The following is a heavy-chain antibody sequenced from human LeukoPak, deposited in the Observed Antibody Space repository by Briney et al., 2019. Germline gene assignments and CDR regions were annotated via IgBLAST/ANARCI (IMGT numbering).Heavy chain of an antibody. D-gene: IGHD4-11*01. J-gene: IGHJ4*02. CDR2: ISSSGTII. CDR3: ARAMTS. V-gene: IGHV3-48*04. CDR1: GFTFSSCS. Sequence: GGSLRLSCAASGFTFSSCSMNWVRQAPGKGLEWVSHISSSGTIIYYADSVKGRFTISRDNAKNSLYLQMNSLRAEDTAVYYCARAMTSWGQGTLVTVSS.